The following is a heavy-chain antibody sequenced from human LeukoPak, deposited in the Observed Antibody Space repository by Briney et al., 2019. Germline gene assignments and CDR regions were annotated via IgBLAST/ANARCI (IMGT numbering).Heavy chain of an antibody. J-gene: IGHJ6*02. CDR3: AKASSSWSNYSYYGMDV. Sequence: GGSLRLSCAASGCTFSSYGMHWLRQAPGKGLEWVAFIRYDGSNKYYADSVQGRFTISKDNSTNPLYLQMNSLRAEDTAVYYCAKASSSWSNYSYYGMDVWGQGTTVTVSS. CDR1: GCTFSSYG. CDR2: IRYDGSNK. V-gene: IGHV3-30*02. D-gene: IGHD6-13*01.